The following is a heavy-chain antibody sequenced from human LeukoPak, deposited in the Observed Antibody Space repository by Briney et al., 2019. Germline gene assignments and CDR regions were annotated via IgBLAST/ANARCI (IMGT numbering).Heavy chain of an antibody. J-gene: IGHJ4*02. CDR3: ARLMGDRTIYDY. D-gene: IGHD1-26*01. Sequence: GGSLRLSCAASGFTFRTYWMSWVRQAPGKGLEWVASINPGGNETYYVESLRGRFTISRDNAMNSFFLQMNSLRADDTAVYYCARLMGDRTIYDYWGQGTLVTVSS. CDR2: INPGGNET. CDR1: GFTFRTYW. V-gene: IGHV3-7*01.